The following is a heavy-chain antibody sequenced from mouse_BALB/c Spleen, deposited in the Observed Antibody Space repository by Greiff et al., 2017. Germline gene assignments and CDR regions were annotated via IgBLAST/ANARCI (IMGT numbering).Heavy chain of an antibody. D-gene: IGHD1-2*01. Sequence: QVQLKESGAELVRPGASVTLSCKASGYTFTDYEMHWVKQTPVHGLEWIGAIDPETGGTAYNQKFKGKATLTADKSSSTAYMELRSLTSEDSAVYYCLYRVITTATRAMDYWGQGTSVTVSS. CDR2: IDPETGGT. CDR1: GYTFTDYE. J-gene: IGHJ4*01. CDR3: LYRVITTATRAMDY. V-gene: IGHV1-15*01.